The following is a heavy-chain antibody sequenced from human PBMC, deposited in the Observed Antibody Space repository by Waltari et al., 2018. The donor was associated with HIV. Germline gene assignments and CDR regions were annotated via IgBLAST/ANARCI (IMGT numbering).Heavy chain of an antibody. CDR3: TRHPAGFTSGWFLAGYFTS. D-gene: IGHD2-15*01. J-gene: IGHJ1*01. CDR2: VNPNGKP. Sequence: QLQLQQSGPGLVRPSETLFLTCSVSGASVSTSSSYWGWIRQSPGKGLEGIASVNPNGKPYKSPSVNNRATLSVDTSNNQFSLRLTSVTAADTAVYYCTRHPAGFTSGWFLAGYFTSWGQGTQVVVSS. V-gene: IGHV4-39*01. CDR1: GASVSTSSSY.